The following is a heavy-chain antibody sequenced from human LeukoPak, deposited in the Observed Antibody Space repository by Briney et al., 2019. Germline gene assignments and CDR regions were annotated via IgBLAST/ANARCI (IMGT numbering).Heavy chain of an antibody. CDR1: GYTFTGYY. CDR3: ARERRTTVTGDY. Sequence: ASAKVSCKASGYTFTGYYMHWVRQAPGQGLEWMGRINPNSGGTNYAQKFQGRVTMTRDTSISTAYMELSRLRSDDTAVYYCARERRTTVTGDYWGQGTLVTVSS. J-gene: IGHJ4*02. D-gene: IGHD4-11*01. V-gene: IGHV1-2*06. CDR2: INPNSGGT.